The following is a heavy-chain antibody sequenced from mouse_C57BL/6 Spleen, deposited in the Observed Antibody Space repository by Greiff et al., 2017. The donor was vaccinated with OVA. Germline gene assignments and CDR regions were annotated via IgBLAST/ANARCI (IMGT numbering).Heavy chain of an antibody. V-gene: IGHV5-2*01. CDR2: INSDGGST. CDR3: ARRSPLYGPFAY. D-gene: IGHD1-1*01. CDR1: EYEFPSHD. J-gene: IGHJ3*01. Sequence: EVMLVESGGGLVQPGESLKLSCESNEYEFPSHDMSWVRKTPEKRLELVAAINSDGGSTYYPDTMERRFIISRDNTKTTLYLQMSSLRSEDTALYYCARRSPLYGPFAYWGQGTLVTVSA.